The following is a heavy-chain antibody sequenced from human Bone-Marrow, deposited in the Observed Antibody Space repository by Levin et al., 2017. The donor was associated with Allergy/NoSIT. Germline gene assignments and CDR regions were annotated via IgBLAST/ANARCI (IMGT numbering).Heavy chain of an antibody. CDR1: GFSLNNRGEG. J-gene: IGHJ4*02. CDR2: IYWDDDP. V-gene: IGHV2-5*02. CDR3: ARILSHFDS. Sequence: SGPTLVKPTQTLTLTCTFSGFSLNNRGEGVAWIRQPPGKALEWLALIYWDDDPRYNTSLQSRLTIRKDTSKKQVVLTMTNMAPVDTATYYCARILSHFDSWGQGTLVSVSS.